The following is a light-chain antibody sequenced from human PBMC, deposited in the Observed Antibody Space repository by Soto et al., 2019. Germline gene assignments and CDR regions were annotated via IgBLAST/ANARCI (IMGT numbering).Light chain of an antibody. J-gene: IGKJ4*01. V-gene: IGKV3-20*01. CDR3: QQYGSSPLLT. CDR2: GAS. CDR1: QTVNSNY. Sequence: EIVVTQSPGTLSLSPGEIATLSCRASQTVNSNYLAWYQQKPGQAPRLLIYGASSRATGIPNRFSGSGSGTDFTLTIGRLEPEDLAVYYCQQYGSSPLLTFGGGTKVEIK.